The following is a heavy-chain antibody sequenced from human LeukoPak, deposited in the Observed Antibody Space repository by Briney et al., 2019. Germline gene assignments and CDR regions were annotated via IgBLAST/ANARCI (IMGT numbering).Heavy chain of an antibody. V-gene: IGHV3-48*04. CDR1: GFTFSSYG. J-gene: IGHJ5*02. CDR3: ARLRSKYWFDP. Sequence: SGGSLRLSCAASGFTFSSYGMHWVRQAPGKGLEWVSFITSSGNTMYYADSVKGRFTISRDNAKNSLYLQMNSLRADDTAVYYCARLRSKYWFDPWGQGTLVTVSS. CDR2: ITSSGNTM. D-gene: IGHD4-11*01.